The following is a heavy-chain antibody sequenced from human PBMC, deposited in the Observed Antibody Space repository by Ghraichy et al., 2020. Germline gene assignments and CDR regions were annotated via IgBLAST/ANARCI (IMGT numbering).Heavy chain of an antibody. V-gene: IGHV4-34*01. J-gene: IGHJ5*02. CDR3: ARGNRRLRLDLYYYDRGRWFDP. Sequence: SETLSLTCAVYGGSFSGYYWSWIRQPPGKGLEWIGEINHSGSTNYNPSLKSRVTISVDTSKNQFSLKLSSVTAADTAVYYCARGNRRLRLDLYYYDRGRWFDPWGQGTLVTVSS. CDR2: INHSGST. D-gene: IGHD3-22*01. CDR1: GGSFSGYY.